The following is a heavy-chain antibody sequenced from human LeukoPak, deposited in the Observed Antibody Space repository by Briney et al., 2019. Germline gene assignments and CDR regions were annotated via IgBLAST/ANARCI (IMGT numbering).Heavy chain of an antibody. CDR3: TTWDGVD. Sequence: PGGSLRLSCAASGFTFNNAWMSWVRQAPGKGLEWVGHIKSKTDGGTTDCAAPVKGRFTISRDDSKNTLYLQMNSLKTEDTAVYYCTTWDGVDWGQGTMVTVSS. CDR2: IKSKTDGGTT. J-gene: IGHJ3*01. CDR1: GFTFNNAW. V-gene: IGHV3-15*01. D-gene: IGHD1-26*01.